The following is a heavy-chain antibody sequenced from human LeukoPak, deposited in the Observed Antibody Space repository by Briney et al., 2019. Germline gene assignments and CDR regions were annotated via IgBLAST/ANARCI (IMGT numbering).Heavy chain of an antibody. J-gene: IGHJ4*02. CDR3: ARGPYGDYDY. D-gene: IGHD4-17*01. V-gene: IGHV4-31*03. CDR2: IYYSGST. Sequence: PSETLSLTCTVSGGSISSGGYYWSWIRQHPGKGLEWIGYIYYSGSTYYNPSLKSRVTISVDTSKNQFSPKLSSVTAADTAVYYCARGPYGDYDYWGQGTLVTVSS. CDR1: GGSISSGGYY.